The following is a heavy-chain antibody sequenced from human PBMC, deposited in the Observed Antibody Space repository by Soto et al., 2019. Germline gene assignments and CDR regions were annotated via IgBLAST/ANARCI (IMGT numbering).Heavy chain of an antibody. V-gene: IGHV3-9*01. D-gene: IGHD3-3*01. J-gene: IGHJ4*02. Sequence: GGSLRLSCAASGFTFDDYAMHWVRQAPGKGLEWVSGISWNSGSIGYADSVKGRFTISRDNAKNSLYLQMNSLRAEDTALYYCAKDSAFFNGVTEMGDYFDYWGQGTLVTVSS. CDR2: ISWNSGSI. CDR3: AKDSAFFNGVTEMGDYFDY. CDR1: GFTFDDYA.